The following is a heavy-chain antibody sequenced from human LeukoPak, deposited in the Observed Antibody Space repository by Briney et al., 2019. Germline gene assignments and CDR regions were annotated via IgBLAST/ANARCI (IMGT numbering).Heavy chain of an antibody. J-gene: IGHJ4*02. V-gene: IGHV4-4*09. D-gene: IGHD3-9*01. CDR2: IYNSGIT. CDR1: GGSISSYY. CDR3: ARHGDVRYFDWLKDGFDY. Sequence: PETLFLTCTVFGGSISSYYWSWIRKTPGKGLEWIGYIYNSGITNKNPSLKSRVTISGDTSKNQFSLKLSSVTAADTAVYYCARHGDVRYFDWLKDGFDYWGQGTLVTVSS.